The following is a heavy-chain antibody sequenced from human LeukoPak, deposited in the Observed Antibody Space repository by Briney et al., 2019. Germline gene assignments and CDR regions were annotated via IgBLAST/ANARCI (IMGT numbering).Heavy chain of an antibody. J-gene: IGHJ4*02. V-gene: IGHV3-30*04. Sequence: GGSLRLSCAASGFTFSNYAMHWVRQAPGKGLEWVAVISYDAKYKYYADSLKGRFTISRDNSNNTLYLQMNSLGSEDTAVYYCARGRVVPATRLDYWGLGTLVTVSS. D-gene: IGHD2-15*01. CDR2: ISYDAKYK. CDR1: GFTFSNYA. CDR3: ARGRVVPATRLDY.